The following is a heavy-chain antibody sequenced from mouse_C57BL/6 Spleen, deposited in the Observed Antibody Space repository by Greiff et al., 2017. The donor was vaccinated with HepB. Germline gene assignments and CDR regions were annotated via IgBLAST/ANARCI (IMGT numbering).Heavy chain of an antibody. CDR3: ARNYGSSDGVWFAY. CDR1: GYAFSSSW. V-gene: IGHV1-82*01. J-gene: IGHJ3*01. D-gene: IGHD1-1*01. CDR2: IYPGDGDT. Sequence: VQLQQSGPELVKPGASVKISCKASGYAFSSSWMNWVKQRPGKGLEWIGRIYPGDGDTNYNGKFKGKATLTADKSSSTTYMQLSSLTSEDSAVYFCARNYGSSDGVWFAYWGQGTLVTVSA.